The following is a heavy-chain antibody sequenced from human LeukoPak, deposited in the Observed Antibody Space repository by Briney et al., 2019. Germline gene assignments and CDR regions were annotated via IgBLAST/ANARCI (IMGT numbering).Heavy chain of an antibody. D-gene: IGHD6-19*01. J-gene: IGHJ4*02. CDR2: ISGDGGST. V-gene: IGHV3-43*02. CDR3: ARESESSGWYDY. CDR1: GFMFHDYA. Sequence: GGSLRLSCAAPGFMFHDYAIHWVRQAPGKGLECVSLISGDGGSTFYADSVKGRFTISRDNSKNSLYLQMNSLRSDDTALYYCARESESSGWYDYWGQGTLVTVSS.